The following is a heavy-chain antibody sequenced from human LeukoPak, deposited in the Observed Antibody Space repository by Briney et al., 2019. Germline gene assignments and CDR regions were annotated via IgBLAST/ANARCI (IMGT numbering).Heavy chain of an antibody. D-gene: IGHD6-13*01. V-gene: IGHV3-30*02. CDR3: AKDREAAAFY. J-gene: IGHJ4*02. Sequence: GGSLRLSCAASGFPFSSYGMHWVRQAPGKGLEWVAFIRYDGSDKYYADSVKGRFTISRDNSKNTLNLQMNSLRGEDTAVYYCAKDREAAAFYWGQGTLVTASS. CDR2: IRYDGSDK. CDR1: GFPFSSYG.